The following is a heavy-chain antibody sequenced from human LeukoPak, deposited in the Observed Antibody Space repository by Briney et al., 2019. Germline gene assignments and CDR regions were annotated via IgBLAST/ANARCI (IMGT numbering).Heavy chain of an antibody. Sequence: PSETLSLTCAVYGGSFSGYYWSWIRQPPGKGLEWIGYIYYSGSTNYNPSLKSRVTISVDTSKNQFSLKLSSVTAADTAVYYCARDGLGQLADYWGQGTLVTVSS. V-gene: IGHV4-59*01. CDR2: IYYSGST. J-gene: IGHJ4*02. CDR1: GGSFSGYY. CDR3: ARDGLGQLADY. D-gene: IGHD6-13*01.